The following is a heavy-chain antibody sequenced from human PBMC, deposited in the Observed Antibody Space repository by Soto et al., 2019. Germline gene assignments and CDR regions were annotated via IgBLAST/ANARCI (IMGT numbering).Heavy chain of an antibody. J-gene: IGHJ3*02. CDR2: IGTAGDT. V-gene: IGHV3-13*01. D-gene: IGHD3-10*01. CDR1: GFTFSSYD. Sequence: GGSLRLSCAASGFTFSSYDMHWVRQATGKGLEWVSAIGTAGDTYYPGSVKGRFTISRENAKNSLYLQMNSLRAGDTAVYYCARRYYYGSDLLDDAFDIWGQGTMVTVSS. CDR3: ARRYYYGSDLLDDAFDI.